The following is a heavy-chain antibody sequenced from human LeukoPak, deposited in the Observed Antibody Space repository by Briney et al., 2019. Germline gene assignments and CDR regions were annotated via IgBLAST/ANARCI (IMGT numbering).Heavy chain of an antibody. CDR2: INHSGRA. D-gene: IGHD6-13*01. J-gene: IGHJ4*02. CDR1: GGSFRGYS. Sequence: PSETLSLTCDVHGGSFRGYSWNWIRQPPGKGLEWIGEINHSGRAKYNPSLKSRVTISVETSNNAFSLKVCSVTATDSAAYYCASSNWLRDANFDNWGQGTLVTVSS. CDR3: ASSNWLRDANFDN. V-gene: IGHV4-34*01.